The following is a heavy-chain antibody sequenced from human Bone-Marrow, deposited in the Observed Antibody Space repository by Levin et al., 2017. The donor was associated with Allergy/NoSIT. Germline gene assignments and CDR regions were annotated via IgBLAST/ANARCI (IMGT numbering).Heavy chain of an antibody. Sequence: GGSLRLSCAASGFTFTSYAMAWVRQAPGKGLEWVASITGSAATTYYADSVKGRFTISKDNPKNALVLQMNSLRTEDTADYYCAKDRRFTVTADFDNWGHGTRVTVAS. D-gene: IGHD4-17*01. J-gene: IGHJ4*01. V-gene: IGHV3-23*01. CDR3: AKDRRFTVTADFDN. CDR1: GFTFTSYA. CDR2: ITGSAATT.